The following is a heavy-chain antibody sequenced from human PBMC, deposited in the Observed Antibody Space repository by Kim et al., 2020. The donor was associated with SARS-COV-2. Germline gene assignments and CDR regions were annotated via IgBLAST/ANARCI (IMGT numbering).Heavy chain of an antibody. J-gene: IGHJ4*02. Sequence: GGSLRLSCAASGFTFSSYSMNWVRQAPGKGLEWVSSISSSSSYIYYADSVKGRFTISRDNAKNSLYLQMNSLRAEDTAVYYCARDPRTYYDFWSGYYASYFDYWGQGTLVTVSS. CDR2: ISSSSSYI. CDR1: GFTFSSYS. D-gene: IGHD3-3*01. CDR3: ARDPRTYYDFWSGYYASYFDY. V-gene: IGHV3-21*01.